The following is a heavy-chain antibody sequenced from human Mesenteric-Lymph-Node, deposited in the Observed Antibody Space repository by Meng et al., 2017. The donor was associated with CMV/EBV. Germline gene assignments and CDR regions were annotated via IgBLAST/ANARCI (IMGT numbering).Heavy chain of an antibody. D-gene: IGHD3-3*01. CDR1: GYTFSGYY. CDR3: ARERFLAGMDV. J-gene: IGHJ6*02. CDR2: INPNSGGT. V-gene: IGHV1-2*02. Sequence: ASVKVSCKASGYTFSGYYMHWVRQAPGEGLEWMGLINPNSGGTNYAQKFQGRVTMTRDTSISTAYMELSRLRSDDTAVYYCARERFLAGMDVWGQGTTVTVSS.